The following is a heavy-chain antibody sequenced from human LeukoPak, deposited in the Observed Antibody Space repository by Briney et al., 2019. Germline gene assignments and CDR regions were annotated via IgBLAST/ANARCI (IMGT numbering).Heavy chain of an antibody. J-gene: IGHJ6*02. CDR1: GFTFSSYA. Sequence: GGSLRLSCAASGFTFSSYAMSWVRQAPGKGLEWVSAISGSGGSTYYADSVKGRFTISRGNSKNTLYLQMNSLRAEDTAVYYCAKRGYRSSTSCYDTSGYYCGMDVWGQGTTVTVSS. D-gene: IGHD2-2*01. CDR3: AKRGYRSSTSCYDTSGYYCGMDV. V-gene: IGHV3-23*01. CDR2: ISGSGGST.